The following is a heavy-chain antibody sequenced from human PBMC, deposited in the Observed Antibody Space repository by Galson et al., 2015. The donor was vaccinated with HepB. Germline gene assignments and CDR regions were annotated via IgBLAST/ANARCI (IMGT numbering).Heavy chain of an antibody. CDR3: AREIGCSGRYCEDS. D-gene: IGHD2-15*01. J-gene: IGHJ5*01. CDR2: ISARTGNT. CDR1: GFTFTNYN. V-gene: IGHV1-18*04. Sequence: SVKVSCKASGFTFTNYNFIWVRQAPGQGLEWMGWISARTGNTNYAPRFQGRVSMTTDTSTTTAYMELTNLRSDDTATYYCAREIGCSGRYCEDSWGQGTLVSVSS.